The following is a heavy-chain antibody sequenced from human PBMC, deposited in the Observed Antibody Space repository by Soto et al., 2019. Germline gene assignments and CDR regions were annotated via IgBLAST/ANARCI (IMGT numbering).Heavy chain of an antibody. CDR3: ARGNRGDYLYYYYGMDV. J-gene: IGHJ6*02. D-gene: IGHD4-17*01. V-gene: IGHV3-30-3*01. CDR2: ISYDGSNK. CDR1: GFTFSSYA. Sequence: GGSLRLSCAASGFTFSSYAMHWVRQAPGKGLEWVAVISYDGSNKYYADSVKGRFTISRDNSKNTLYLQMNSLRAEDTAVYYCARGNRGDYLYYYYGMDVWGQGTTVTVSS.